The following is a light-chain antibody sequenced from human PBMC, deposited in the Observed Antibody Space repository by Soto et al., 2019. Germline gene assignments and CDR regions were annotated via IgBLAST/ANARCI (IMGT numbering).Light chain of an antibody. CDR1: SSNIGSNT. V-gene: IGLV1-44*01. Sequence: SVLTQPPSPSGTPGQRVTISCSGSSSNIGSNTVNWYQQLPGTAPKLLIYSNNQRPSGVPDRFSGSKSGTSASLAISGLQSEDEADYYCAAWDDSLNAYYVFGTGTKVTVL. CDR3: AAWDDSLNAYYV. CDR2: SNN. J-gene: IGLJ1*01.